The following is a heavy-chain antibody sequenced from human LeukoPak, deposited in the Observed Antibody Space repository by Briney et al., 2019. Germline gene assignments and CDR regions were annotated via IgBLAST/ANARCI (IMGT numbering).Heavy chain of an antibody. CDR2: IYYSGST. CDR1: GGSISSSIYY. CDR3: SRQAAAFDP. D-gene: IGHD2-2*01. Sequence: SETLSLTCTVSGGSISSSIYYWGWIRQPPGKGLEWIGSIYYSGSTYYNPSLKSRVTISVDTSKNQFSLKLSSVTAADTAVYYCSRQAAAFDPWGQGTLVTVSS. V-gene: IGHV4-39*01. J-gene: IGHJ5*02.